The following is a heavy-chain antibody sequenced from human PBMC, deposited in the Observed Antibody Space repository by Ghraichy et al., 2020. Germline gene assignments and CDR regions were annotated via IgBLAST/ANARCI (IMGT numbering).Heavy chain of an antibody. J-gene: IGHJ4*02. D-gene: IGHD4-17*01. Sequence: GGSLRLSCAASGFTFSNAWMSWVRQAPGKGLEWVGRIKSKTDGGTTDYAATGKGRFTISRDDSKNTLYLQMNSLKTEDTAVYYCTCDYWGHFDYWGQGTLVTVSS. CDR3: TCDYWGHFDY. V-gene: IGHV3-15*01. CDR1: GFTFSNAW. CDR2: IKSKTDGGTT.